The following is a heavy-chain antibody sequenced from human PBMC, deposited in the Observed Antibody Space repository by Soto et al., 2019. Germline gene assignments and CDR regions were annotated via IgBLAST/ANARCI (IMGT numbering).Heavy chain of an antibody. CDR2: ISYDGSNK. CDR3: ASMEFYYDSSGLPDY. V-gene: IGHV3-30-3*01. CDR1: GFTFSSYA. Sequence: GGSLRLSCAASGFTFSSYAMHWVRQAPGKGLEWVAVISYDGSNKYYADSVKGRFTISRDNSKNTLYLQMNSLRAEDTAVYYCASMEFYYDSSGLPDYWGQGTLVTVSS. J-gene: IGHJ4*02. D-gene: IGHD3-22*01.